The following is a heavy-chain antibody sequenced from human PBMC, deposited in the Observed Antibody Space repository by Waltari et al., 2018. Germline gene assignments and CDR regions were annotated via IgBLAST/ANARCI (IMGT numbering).Heavy chain of an antibody. CDR1: GVTFSSYA. CDR2: ISYDGSNK. D-gene: IGHD5-12*01. CDR3: ARDGYKIGDDAFDI. V-gene: IGHV3-30*01. Sequence: QVQLVESGGGVVQPGRSLRLSCAASGVTFSSYAMHWVRQAPGKGLEWVAVISYDGSNKYYSDSVKGRFTISRDNSKNTLYLQMNSLRAEDTAVYYCARDGYKIGDDAFDIWGQGTMVTVSS. J-gene: IGHJ3*02.